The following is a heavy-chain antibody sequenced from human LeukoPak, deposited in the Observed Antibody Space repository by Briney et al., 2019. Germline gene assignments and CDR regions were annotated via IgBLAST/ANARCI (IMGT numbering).Heavy chain of an antibody. CDR2: ISWNSGSI. V-gene: IGHV3-9*01. CDR1: GFTFDDYA. J-gene: IGHJ4*02. Sequence: GGSLRLSCAASGFTFDDYAIHWVRQAPGKGLEWVSGISWNSGSIGYADSVKGRFTISRDNAKNSLFLQMNSLRAADTALYYCAKGSNSGYTYVYFDYWGQGTLVTVSS. D-gene: IGHD5-18*01. CDR3: AKGSNSGYTYVYFDY.